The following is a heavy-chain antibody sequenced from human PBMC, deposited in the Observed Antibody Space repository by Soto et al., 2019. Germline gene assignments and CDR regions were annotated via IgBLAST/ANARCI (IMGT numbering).Heavy chain of an antibody. CDR1: GFNFKNYI. CDR2: INKHGNST. D-gene: IGHD6-19*01. CDR3: ARAEGFDP. V-gene: IGHV3-74*01. J-gene: IGHJ5*02. Sequence: EERLVESGGGLIHPGGSLRLSCAASGFNFKNYIMHWLRQVPGKGLVWVARINKHGNSTTYAEFAKGRFSISRDNAKDTLYLQMSTLRVDDTATFYCARAEGFDPWGQGTLVIVSS.